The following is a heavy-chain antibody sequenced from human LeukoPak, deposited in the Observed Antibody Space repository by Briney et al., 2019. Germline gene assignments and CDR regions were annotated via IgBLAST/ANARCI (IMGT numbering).Heavy chain of an antibody. J-gene: IGHJ3*02. Sequence: TLSLTCTVSGDPVSSGDFYWSWIRQSPGRGLQWIAYTHHTGSSNYSPSLRSRVTISMDTSKNQFSLNLNSVTAADTAVYYCARQLAQAEGRAFDIWGQGTKVTVSS. D-gene: IGHD6-19*01. CDR2: THHTGSS. CDR1: GDPVSSGDFY. V-gene: IGHV4-61*08. CDR3: ARQLAQAEGRAFDI.